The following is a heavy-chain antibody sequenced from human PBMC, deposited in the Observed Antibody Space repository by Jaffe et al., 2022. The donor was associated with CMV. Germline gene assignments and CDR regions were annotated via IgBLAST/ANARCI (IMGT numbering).Heavy chain of an antibody. CDR2: IYYSGST. CDR1: GGSIGSSSYY. V-gene: IGHV4-39*01. CDR3: ASLYYHDSSGYLL. Sequence: QLQLQESGPGLVKPSETLSLTCTVSGGSIGSSSYYWGWIRQPPGKGLGWIGSIYYSGSTYHNPSLKSRVTISVDTSKNQFSLKLSSVTAADTAVYYCASLYYHDSSGYLLWGQGTLVTVSS. D-gene: IGHD3-22*01. J-gene: IGHJ4*02.